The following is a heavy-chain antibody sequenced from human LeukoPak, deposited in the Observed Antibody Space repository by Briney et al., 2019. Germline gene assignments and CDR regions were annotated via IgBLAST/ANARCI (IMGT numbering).Heavy chain of an antibody. V-gene: IGHV4-39*01. Sequence: ETLSLTCSVSGDSISSSSYYWGWIRQPPGKGLEWIGNIYYSGSTYYNPSLKSRVTISVDTSKNQFSLKLSSVTAADTAVYYCARLGVYCSSTSCYYFDYWGQGTLVTVSS. CDR2: IYYSGST. D-gene: IGHD2-2*01. CDR1: GDSISSSSYY. J-gene: IGHJ4*02. CDR3: ARLGVYCSSTSCYYFDY.